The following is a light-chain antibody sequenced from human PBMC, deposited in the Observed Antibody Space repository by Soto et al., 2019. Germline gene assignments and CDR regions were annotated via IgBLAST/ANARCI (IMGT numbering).Light chain of an antibody. Sequence: QSALTQPASVSGSPGQSITISCTGTSSDVGRYNYVSWYQQHPGKAPKVIIYEVSNRPSGVSNRFSGSKSGNTASLTISGLQTEDEADYYCSSYTSSSTPVVFGGGTKLTVL. CDR3: SSYTSSSTPVV. CDR1: SSDVGRYNY. J-gene: IGLJ2*01. V-gene: IGLV2-14*01. CDR2: EVS.